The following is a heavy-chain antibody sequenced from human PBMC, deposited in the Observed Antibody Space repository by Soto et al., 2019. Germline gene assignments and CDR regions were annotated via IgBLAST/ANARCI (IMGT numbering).Heavy chain of an antibody. Sequence: QVQLVQSGAEVKKPGASVKVSCKASGYTFTSYYMHWVRQAPGQGLEWMGIINPSGGSTSYAQKFQGRVTMTRDTSTSTVYMELSSLRSEDTAVYYCARVIAAAGRNEVGAFDIWGQGTMVTVSS. CDR1: GYTFTSYY. J-gene: IGHJ3*02. CDR2: INPSGGST. D-gene: IGHD6-13*01. CDR3: ARVIAAAGRNEVGAFDI. V-gene: IGHV1-46*01.